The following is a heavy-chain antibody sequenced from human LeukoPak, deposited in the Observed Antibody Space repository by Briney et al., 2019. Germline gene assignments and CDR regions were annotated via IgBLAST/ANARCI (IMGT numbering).Heavy chain of an antibody. D-gene: IGHD6-6*01. Sequence: ASVKVSCKASGYTFTSYDINWVRQATGQGLEWMGWMNPNSGNTGYAQKFQGRVTMTRNTSISTAYMGLSSLRSEDTAVYYCARQLVWYYYYYYGMDVWGQGTTVTVSS. CDR3: ARQLVWYYYYYYGMDV. CDR2: MNPNSGNT. V-gene: IGHV1-8*01. CDR1: GYTFTSYD. J-gene: IGHJ6*02.